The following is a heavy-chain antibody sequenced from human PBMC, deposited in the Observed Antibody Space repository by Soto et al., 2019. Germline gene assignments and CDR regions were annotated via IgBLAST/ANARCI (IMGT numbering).Heavy chain of an antibody. V-gene: IGHV5-51*01. Sequence: GESLKISCKGSGYSFSAYSIGWVRQMPGRGLEWMGNIFSGDPNTRYSPSFQGQVTISADKSISTAYLQWRSLKASDTAIYYRATWRRSNWFDYWGQGTLVTVSS. J-gene: IGHJ4*02. CDR1: GYSFSAYS. D-gene: IGHD6-13*01. CDR2: IFSGDPNT. CDR3: ATWRRSNWFDY.